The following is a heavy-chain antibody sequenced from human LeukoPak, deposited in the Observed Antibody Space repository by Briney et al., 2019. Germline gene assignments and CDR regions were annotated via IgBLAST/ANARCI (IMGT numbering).Heavy chain of an antibody. CDR2: ISYDGSNK. Sequence: GGSLRLSCAASRFTFSSYGMHCVRQAPGKGLEWVAVISYDGSNKYYADSVKGRFTISRDNSKNTLYLQMNSLRAEDTAVYYCAKGYGIIDYWGQGTLVTVSS. CDR1: RFTFSSYG. CDR3: AKGYGIIDY. V-gene: IGHV3-30*18. D-gene: IGHD1-1*01. J-gene: IGHJ4*02.